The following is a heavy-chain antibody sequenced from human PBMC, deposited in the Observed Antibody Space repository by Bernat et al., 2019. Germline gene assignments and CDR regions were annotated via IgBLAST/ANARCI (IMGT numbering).Heavy chain of an antibody. D-gene: IGHD3-10*01. V-gene: IGHV4-34*01. Sequence: QVQLQQWGAGLLKPSETPSLTCAVYGGSFSGYYWSWIRQPPGKGLDWIGQINHSGSTNYNPSLKSRVTISVDTSKNQFSLKLSSVTAADTAVYYCARWKRGDYYGSGSYYKSHYYYYGMDVWGQGTTVTVSS. J-gene: IGHJ6*02. CDR2: INHSGST. CDR1: GGSFSGYY. CDR3: ARWKRGDYYGSGSYYKSHYYYYGMDV.